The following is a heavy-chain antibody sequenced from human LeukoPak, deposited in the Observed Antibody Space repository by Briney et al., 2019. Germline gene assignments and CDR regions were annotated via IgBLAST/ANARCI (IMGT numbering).Heavy chain of an antibody. CDR2: ISAYNGNT. D-gene: IGHD2-2*01. V-gene: IGHV1-18*01. CDR1: GYTFTSYG. CDR3: AREGGHCSSTSCYYPDY. J-gene: IGHJ4*02. Sequence: EASVKVSCKASGYTFTSYGISWVRQAPGQGLEWMGWISAYNGNTNYAQKLQGRVTMTTDTSTSTAYMELRSLRSDDTAVYYCAREGGHCSSTSCYYPDYWGQGTLVTVSS.